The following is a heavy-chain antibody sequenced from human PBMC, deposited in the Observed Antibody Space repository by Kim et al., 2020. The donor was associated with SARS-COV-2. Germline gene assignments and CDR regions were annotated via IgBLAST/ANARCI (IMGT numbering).Heavy chain of an antibody. CDR1: GFTFSSYA. CDR3: ARDDLPPNYDILTGYFYYYYYGIDV. J-gene: IGHJ6*02. D-gene: IGHD3-9*01. CDR2: ISYDGSNK. Sequence: GGSLRLSCAASGFTFSSYAMHWVRQAPGKGLEWVAVISYDGSNKYYADSVKGRFTISRDNSKNTLYLQMNSLRAEDTAVYYCARDDLPPNYDILTGYFYYYYYGIDVWGQGTTVTVSS. V-gene: IGHV3-30*04.